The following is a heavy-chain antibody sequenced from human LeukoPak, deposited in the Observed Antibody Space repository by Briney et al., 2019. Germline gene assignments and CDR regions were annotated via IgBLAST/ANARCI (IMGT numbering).Heavy chain of an antibody. Sequence: GGSLRLSCAASGFTFSSYAMHWVRQAPGKGLEWVAVISYDGSNKYYADSVKGRFTISRDNSKNTLYLQMNSLRAEDTAVYYCANSYYCTNGGNPAWGQGTLVTVSS. CDR1: GFTFSSYA. V-gene: IGHV3-30*04. CDR3: ANSYYCTNGGNPA. J-gene: IGHJ5*02. CDR2: ISYDGSNK. D-gene: IGHD2-8*01.